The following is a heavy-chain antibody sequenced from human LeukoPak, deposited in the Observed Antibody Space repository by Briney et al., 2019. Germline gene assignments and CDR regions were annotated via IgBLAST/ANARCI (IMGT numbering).Heavy chain of an antibody. V-gene: IGHV1-18*01. CDR1: GYTFTSYG. D-gene: IGHD1-1*01. Sequence: ASVKVSCEASGYTFTSYGISWVRQAPGQGLEWMGWISAYNGNTNYAQKLQGRVTMTTDTSTSTAYMELRSLRSDDTAVYYCARDVNWKDYYYYYGMDVWGQGTTVTVSS. CDR3: ARDVNWKDYYYYYGMDV. CDR2: ISAYNGNT. J-gene: IGHJ6*02.